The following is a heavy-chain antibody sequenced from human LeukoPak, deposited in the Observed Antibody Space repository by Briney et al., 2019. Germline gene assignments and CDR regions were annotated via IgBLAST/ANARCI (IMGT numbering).Heavy chain of an antibody. V-gene: IGHV3-48*01. Sequence: GGSVRLSCAASGFTFSSYSMNWVRQTPGKGLEWVSYISSSSSTIDYADSVKGRFTISRDNAKNSLYLQMNSLRAEDTAVYYCARGQWLGNYWGQGTLVTVSS. CDR3: ARGQWLGNY. CDR1: GFTFSSYS. J-gene: IGHJ4*02. D-gene: IGHD6-19*01. CDR2: ISSSSSTI.